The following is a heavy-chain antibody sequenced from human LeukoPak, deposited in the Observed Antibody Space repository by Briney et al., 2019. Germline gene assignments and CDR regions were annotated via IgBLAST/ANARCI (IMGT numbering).Heavy chain of an antibody. CDR3: ARDSTIFGVVPYFDY. V-gene: IGHV4-39*07. Sequence: SETLSLTCTVSGGSISSSSYYWGWIRQPPGKGLEWIGSIYYSGSTYYNPSLKSRVTISVDTSKNQFSLKLSSVTAADTAVYYCARDSTIFGVVPYFDYWGQGTLVTVSS. CDR2: IYYSGST. D-gene: IGHD3-3*01. J-gene: IGHJ4*02. CDR1: GGSISSSSYY.